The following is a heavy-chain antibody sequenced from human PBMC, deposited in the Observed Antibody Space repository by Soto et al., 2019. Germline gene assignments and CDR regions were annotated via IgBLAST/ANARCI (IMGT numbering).Heavy chain of an antibody. J-gene: IGHJ4*02. Sequence: GESLKISCAASGFTFSSYAMSWVRQAPGKGLEWVSAISGSGGSTYYADSVKGRFTISRDNSKNTLYLQMNSLRAEDTAVYYCAKPLRYFDAEIFDYWGQGTLVTVSS. CDR2: ISGSGGST. CDR3: AKPLRYFDAEIFDY. CDR1: GFTFSSYA. V-gene: IGHV3-23*01. D-gene: IGHD3-9*01.